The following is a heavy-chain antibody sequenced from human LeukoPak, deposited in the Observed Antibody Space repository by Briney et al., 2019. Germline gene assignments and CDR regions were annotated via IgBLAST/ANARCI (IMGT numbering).Heavy chain of an antibody. V-gene: IGHV1-46*01. CDR3: ARESSYDSSGYPSDY. CDR2: INPSGGST. D-gene: IGHD3-22*01. CDR1: GGTFSSYA. J-gene: IGHJ4*02. Sequence: ASVKVSCKASGGTFSSYAISWVRQAPGQGLEWMGIINPSGGSTSYAQKFQGRVTMTRDTSTSTVYMELSSLRSEDTAVYYRARESSYDSSGYPSDYWGQGTLVTVSS.